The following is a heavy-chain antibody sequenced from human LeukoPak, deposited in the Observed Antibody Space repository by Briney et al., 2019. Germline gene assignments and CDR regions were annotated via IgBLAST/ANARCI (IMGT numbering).Heavy chain of an antibody. CDR1: GYTFTSYY. J-gene: IGHJ5*02. D-gene: IGHD2-2*02. Sequence: ASVKVSCTASGYTFTSYYMHWVRQAPGQGFEWMGIINPSGGSTSYAQKFQGRVTMTRDTSTSTVYMELSSLRSEDTAVYYCARGGWLPIVVVPAAIYDWFDPWGQGTLVTVSS. CDR2: INPSGGST. CDR3: ARGGWLPIVVVPAAIYDWFDP. V-gene: IGHV1-46*01.